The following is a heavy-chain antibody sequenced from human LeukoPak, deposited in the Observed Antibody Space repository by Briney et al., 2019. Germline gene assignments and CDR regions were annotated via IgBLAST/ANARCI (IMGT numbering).Heavy chain of an antibody. CDR2: IYYSGST. J-gene: IGHJ6*03. CDR3: ARTDEYYYYMDV. CDR1: GGSISSSSYY. Sequence: PSETLSLTCTVSGGSISSSSYYWGWIRQPPGKGLEWINSIYYSGSTYYNPSLKSRVTMSVDTSKNQFSLKLSSVTALDTAVYYCARTDEYYYYMDVWGKGTTVTISS. V-gene: IGHV4-39*07.